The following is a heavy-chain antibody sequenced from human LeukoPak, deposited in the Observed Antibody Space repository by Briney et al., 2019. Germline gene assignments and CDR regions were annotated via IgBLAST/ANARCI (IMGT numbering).Heavy chain of an antibody. D-gene: IGHD3-9*01. J-gene: IGHJ4*02. CDR3: ARADILTGDLLDY. CDR2: ISSSSSYI. Sequence: GGSLRLSCAASGFTFSSYSMNWVRQAPGKGLEWVSSISSSSSYIYYADSVKGRFAISRDNAKNSLYLQMNSLRAEDTAVYYCARADILTGDLLDYWGQGTLVTVSS. V-gene: IGHV3-21*01. CDR1: GFTFSSYS.